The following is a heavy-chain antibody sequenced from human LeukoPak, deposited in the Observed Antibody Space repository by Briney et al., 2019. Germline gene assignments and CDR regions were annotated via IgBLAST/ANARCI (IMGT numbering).Heavy chain of an antibody. CDR3: ARDVWAAAGPGNW. D-gene: IGHD6-13*01. Sequence: GGSLRLACETSGFTFSSYAMHWVRQSPGKGLEWGAVISYDGSNKYYADSVKGRFTISRDNSKNTLYLQMNSLRVEDTAVYHCARDVWAAAGPGNWWGQGTLVTVSS. CDR2: ISYDGSNK. V-gene: IGHV3-30*04. CDR1: GFTFSSYA. J-gene: IGHJ4*02.